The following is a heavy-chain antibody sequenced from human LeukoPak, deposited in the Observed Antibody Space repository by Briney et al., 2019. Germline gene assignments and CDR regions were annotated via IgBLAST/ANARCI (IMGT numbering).Heavy chain of an antibody. Sequence: GGSLRLSCADSGFTFSSHWMSWVRQAPGKGLEWVANIKQDGSEIYYLDSVKGRFTISRDNAKNSLYLQMDSLRVEDTAVYYCATIEAVRFHYWGQGTLVTVSS. CDR1: GFTFSSHW. V-gene: IGHV3-7*01. J-gene: IGHJ4*02. D-gene: IGHD6-19*01. CDR3: ATIEAVRFHY. CDR2: IKQDGSEI.